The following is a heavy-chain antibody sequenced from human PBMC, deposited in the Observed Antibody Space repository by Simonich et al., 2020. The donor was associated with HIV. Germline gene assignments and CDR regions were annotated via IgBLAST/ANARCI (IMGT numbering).Heavy chain of an antibody. CDR2: IQPGDPDT. CDR1: GYSFTSYW. D-gene: IGHD3-22*01. J-gene: IGHJ4*02. CDR3: ARTYYYDSSGYYPYFDY. V-gene: IGHV5-51*01. Sequence: EVQLVQSGAEVKKPGESLKISCKGSGYSFTSYWIGWVRQMPGKGLEWKRFIQPGDPDTRYSPSFQGQVTVSADKSISTAYLQWSSLKASDTAMYYCARTYYYDSSGYYPYFDYWGQGTLVTVSS.